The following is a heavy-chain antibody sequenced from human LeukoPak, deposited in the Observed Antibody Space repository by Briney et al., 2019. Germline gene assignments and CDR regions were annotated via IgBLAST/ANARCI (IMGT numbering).Heavy chain of an antibody. CDR3: ARHEPPVTTYYYYGMDV. J-gene: IGHJ6*02. CDR2: IFYSGST. V-gene: IGHV4-59*08. D-gene: IGHD4-17*01. Sequence: SETLSLTCTVSGDSTSRYYWSWIRQPPGKGLESLGYIFYSGSTNYNPSLKSRVTISVDASKNQFSLKLSSVTAADTAVYYCARHEPPVTTYYYYGMDVWGQGTTVTVPS. CDR1: GDSTSRYY.